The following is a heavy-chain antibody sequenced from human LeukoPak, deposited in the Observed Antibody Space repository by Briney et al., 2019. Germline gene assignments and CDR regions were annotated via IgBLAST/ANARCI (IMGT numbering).Heavy chain of an antibody. Sequence: PGGSLRLSCAASGFTFSSYGMHWVRQAPGKGLEWVAVIWYDGSNKYYADSVKGRFTISRDNSKNTLYLQMNSLRAEDTAVYYCAKDNFAYDSSDSWFDPWGQGTLVTVSP. CDR2: IWYDGSNK. D-gene: IGHD3-22*01. V-gene: IGHV3-33*06. CDR3: AKDNFAYDSSDSWFDP. J-gene: IGHJ5*02. CDR1: GFTFSSYG.